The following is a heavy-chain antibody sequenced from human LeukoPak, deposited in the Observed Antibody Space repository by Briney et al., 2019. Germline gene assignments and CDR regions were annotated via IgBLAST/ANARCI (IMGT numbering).Heavy chain of an antibody. D-gene: IGHD5-18*01. V-gene: IGHV1-69*13. CDR1: GGTFSSYS. J-gene: IGHJ4*02. CDR2: INPIFDTA. Sequence: SVKVSFKASGGTFSSYSISWVRQAPGQGLEWMGGINPIFDTANYAQKFQGRVTITADESTSTAYMELSSLRSEDTAVYYCARASVDTAMVTTLGYWGQGTLVTVSS. CDR3: ARASVDTAMVTTLGY.